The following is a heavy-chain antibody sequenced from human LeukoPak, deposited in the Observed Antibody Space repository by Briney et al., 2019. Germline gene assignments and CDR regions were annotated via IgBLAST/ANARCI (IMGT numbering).Heavy chain of an antibody. Sequence: ASVKVSCKVSGYTFTDYYMHWVQQAPGKGLEWMGLVDPEDGETIYEEKFQGRVTITAETSTDTAYMELSSLRSEDTAVYYWAYGFPGDYWGQGTLVTVSS. D-gene: IGHD3-10*01. V-gene: IGHV1-69-2*01. CDR3: AYGFPGDY. J-gene: IGHJ4*02. CDR1: GYTFTDYY. CDR2: VDPEDGET.